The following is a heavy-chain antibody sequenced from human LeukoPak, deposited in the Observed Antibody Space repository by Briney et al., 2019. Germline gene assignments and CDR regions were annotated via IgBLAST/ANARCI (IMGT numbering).Heavy chain of an antibody. CDR3: ASGGRGTYYGSGSYVDF. J-gene: IGHJ4*02. CDR2: ISSSSSYI. Sequence: GGSLRLSCAASGFTFSSYSMNWVRQAPGKGLEWVSSISSSSSYIYYADSVKGRFTISRDNAKNSLYLQMNSLRAEDTAVYYCASGGRGTYYGSGSYVDFWGQGTLVTVSS. D-gene: IGHD3-10*01. CDR1: GFTFSSYS. V-gene: IGHV3-21*01.